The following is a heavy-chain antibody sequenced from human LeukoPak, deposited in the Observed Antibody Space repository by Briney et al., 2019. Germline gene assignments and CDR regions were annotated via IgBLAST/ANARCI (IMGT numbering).Heavy chain of an antibody. V-gene: IGHV3-21*01. CDR1: GFTFSSYS. Sequence: GGSLRLSCAASGFTFSSYSMNWVRQAPGKGLEWVSSISSSSSYIYYADSVKGRFTISRDNAKNSLYLQMNSLRAEDTAVYYCARERGSDPYYFDYWGQGTLVTVSS. D-gene: IGHD2-21*01. CDR2: ISSSSSYI. J-gene: IGHJ4*02. CDR3: ARERGSDPYYFDY.